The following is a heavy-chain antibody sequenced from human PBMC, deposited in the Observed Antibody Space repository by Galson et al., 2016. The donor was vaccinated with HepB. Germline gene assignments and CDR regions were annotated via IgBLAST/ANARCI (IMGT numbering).Heavy chain of an antibody. CDR2: IDNSGGAI. Sequence: SLRLSCAPSGFIFTTYAMNWVRQAPGKGLEWISYIDNSGGAIYYSDSVKGRFAISRDNAKNSLYLQMNSLRDEDTAVYYCATPGKTNHDWGQGTLVTVSS. V-gene: IGHV3-48*02. CDR3: ATPGKTNHD. J-gene: IGHJ4*02. CDR1: GFIFTTYA. D-gene: IGHD1-14*01.